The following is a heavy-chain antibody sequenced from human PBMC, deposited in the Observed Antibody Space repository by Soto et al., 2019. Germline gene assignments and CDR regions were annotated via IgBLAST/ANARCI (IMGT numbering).Heavy chain of an antibody. CDR3: ARLLFGAANWFDP. V-gene: IGHV4-59*01. Sequence: SETLSLTCTVSGGSISSYYWSWIRQPPGKGLEWIGYIYYSGSTNYNPSLKSRVTISVDTSKNQFSPKLSSVTAADTAVYYCARLLFGAANWFDPWGQGTLVTVSS. CDR2: IYYSGST. D-gene: IGHD3-10*01. J-gene: IGHJ5*02. CDR1: GGSISSYY.